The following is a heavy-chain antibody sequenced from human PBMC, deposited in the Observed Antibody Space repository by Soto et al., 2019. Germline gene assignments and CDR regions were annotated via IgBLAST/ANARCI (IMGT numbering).Heavy chain of an antibody. CDR2: IGIGSGNT. J-gene: IGHJ4*02. Sequence: QMQLEQSGPEVKKPGTSVKVSCKTSGFTFSRSIMQWVRQAPGQRLEWLGWIGIGSGNTTHAQKFQERVTITRDISTRTTYLELTSLTSEDTAVYYCAAEGVFWGQGTQVTVSS. CDR3: AAEGVF. D-gene: IGHD3-3*01. V-gene: IGHV1-58*02. CDR1: GFTFSRSI.